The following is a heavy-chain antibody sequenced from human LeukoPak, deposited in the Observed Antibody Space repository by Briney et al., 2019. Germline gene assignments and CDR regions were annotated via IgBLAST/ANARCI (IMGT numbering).Heavy chain of an antibody. CDR2: FYYTGSI. CDR1: GGSISSTSYY. V-gene: IGHV4-39*07. CDR3: ARAILATGATVRFVDAFDI. D-gene: IGHD1-26*01. Sequence: PSETLSLTCLVSGGSISSTSYYWGWICQSPGRGLEWIGSFYYTGSIFDNRSLRSRVTISIDMSKNQFLLKLTSVTAADTAVYYCARAILATGATVRFVDAFDIWGQGTMVTVSS. J-gene: IGHJ3*02.